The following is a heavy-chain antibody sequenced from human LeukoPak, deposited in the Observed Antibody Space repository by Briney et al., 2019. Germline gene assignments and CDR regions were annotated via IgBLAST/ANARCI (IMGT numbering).Heavy chain of an antibody. CDR2: INPHSGGT. Sequence: ASVKVSCKASGYTFTGYYIHWVRQAPGQGLEWMGWINPHSGGTNYAQKFQGRVAMTRDTTISTAYMELSSLRSEDTAVYYCATISSPAGRAFDIWGQGTMVTVSS. V-gene: IGHV1-2*02. D-gene: IGHD6-6*01. J-gene: IGHJ3*02. CDR3: ATISSPAGRAFDI. CDR1: GYTFTGYY.